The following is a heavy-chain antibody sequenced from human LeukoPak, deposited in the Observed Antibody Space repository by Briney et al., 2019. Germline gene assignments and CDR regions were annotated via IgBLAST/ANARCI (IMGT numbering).Heavy chain of an antibody. CDR1: GFTFDDYG. J-gene: IGHJ3*02. D-gene: IGHD2-15*01. CDR3: AKLVGYCSGGSCYDAFDI. Sequence: GGSLRLSCAASGFTFDDYGMSWVRQAPGKGLEWVSAISGSGGSTYYADSVKGRFTISRDNSKNTLYLQMNSLRAEDTAVYYCAKLVGYCSGGSCYDAFDIWGQGTMVTVSS. V-gene: IGHV3-23*01. CDR2: ISGSGGST.